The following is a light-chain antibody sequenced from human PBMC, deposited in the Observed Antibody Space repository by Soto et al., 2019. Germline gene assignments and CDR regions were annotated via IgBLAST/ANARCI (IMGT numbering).Light chain of an antibody. CDR3: QQYNNWPRALT. CDR1: QSVSSN. V-gene: IGKV3-15*01. CDR2: GAS. J-gene: IGKJ4*01. Sequence: EIVMTQSPATLSVSPGERATLSCRASQSVSSNLAWYQQKPGQAPRLLIYGASTRATGIPARFSGSWSGTEFTLTISSLQSEDFAVYYCQQYNNWPRALTCGGGTKVEIK.